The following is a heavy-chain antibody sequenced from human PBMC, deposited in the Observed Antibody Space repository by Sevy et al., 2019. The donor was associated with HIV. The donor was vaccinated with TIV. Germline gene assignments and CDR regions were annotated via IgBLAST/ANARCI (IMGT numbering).Heavy chain of an antibody. D-gene: IGHD4-4*01. J-gene: IGHJ6*02. CDR3: TTFLGLVMMTTVTKTSSRSSQDYYYYYGMDV. V-gene: IGHV3-73*01. Sequence: GGSLRLSCAASGFTFSGSAMHWVRQASGKGLEWVGRIRSKANSYATAYAASVKGRFTISRDDSKNTADLQMISLKTEDTAVYYCTTFLGLVMMTTVTKTSSRSSQDYYYYYGMDVWGQGTTVTVSS. CDR2: IRSKANSYAT. CDR1: GFTFSGSA.